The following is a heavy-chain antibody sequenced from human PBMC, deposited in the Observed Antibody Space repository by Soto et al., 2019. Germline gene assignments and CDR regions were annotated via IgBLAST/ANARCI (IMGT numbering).Heavy chain of an antibody. CDR2: IYYSGST. Sequence: SETLSLTCTVSGGSISDHYWIWIRQPPGKGLEWIGYIYYSGSTNYNPSLKSRVTISVDTSKHQFSLKLRSVTTADTAVYYCGRAPAVAGIDYWGEGTMVTVSS. J-gene: IGHJ4*02. CDR1: GGSISDHY. V-gene: IGHV4-59*11. CDR3: GRAPAVAGIDY. D-gene: IGHD6-19*01.